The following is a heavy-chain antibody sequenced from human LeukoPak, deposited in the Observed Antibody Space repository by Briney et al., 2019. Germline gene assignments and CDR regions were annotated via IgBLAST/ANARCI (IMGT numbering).Heavy chain of an antibody. J-gene: IGHJ3*02. V-gene: IGHV3-33*06. CDR1: GFTFSSYG. CDR3: AEGFDYDSSGNDAFDI. Sequence: GGSLRLSCAASGFTFSSYGMHWVRQAPGKGLEWVAVIWFDGSNKKYADSVKGRFTISRDNSKNTLYLQMNSLRAEDTAVYYCAEGFDYDSSGNDAFDIWGQGTMVTVSS. D-gene: IGHD3-22*01. CDR2: IWFDGSNK.